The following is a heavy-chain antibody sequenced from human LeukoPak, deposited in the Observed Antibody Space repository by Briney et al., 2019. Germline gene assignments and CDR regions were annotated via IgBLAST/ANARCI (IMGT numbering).Heavy chain of an antibody. J-gene: IGHJ5*02. CDR1: GGSISSSSYY. Sequence: PSETLSLTCTVSGGSISSSSYYWGWIRQPPGKGLEWIGSIYYSGSTYYNPSLKSRVTISVDTSKNQFSLKLSSVTAADTAVYYCASLNCITIFGVVIVNWFDPWGQGTPVTVSS. CDR3: ASLNCITIFGVVIVNWFDP. V-gene: IGHV4-39*01. D-gene: IGHD3-3*01. CDR2: IYYSGST.